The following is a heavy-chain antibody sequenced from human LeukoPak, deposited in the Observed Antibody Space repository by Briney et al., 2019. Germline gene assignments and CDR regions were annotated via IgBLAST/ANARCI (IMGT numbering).Heavy chain of an antibody. CDR1: GGSISSGGYY. CDR2: ISYSGRT. V-gene: IGHV4-31*03. J-gene: IGHJ6*03. Sequence: PSETLSLTCTVSGGSISSGGYYWSWIRQHPGKGLEWMGYISYSGRTYYSPSLKSRVTISVDTSKNQFSLKLSSVTAADTAVYYCARGYSSEEDFYYYYMDVWGKGTTVTVSS. D-gene: IGHD6-19*01. CDR3: ARGYSSEEDFYYYYMDV.